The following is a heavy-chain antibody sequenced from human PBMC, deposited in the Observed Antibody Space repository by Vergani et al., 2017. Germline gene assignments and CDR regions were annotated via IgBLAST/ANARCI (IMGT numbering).Heavy chain of an antibody. CDR2: IRYDGSNK. CDR3: AKDHSRWSSGWSNGDY. V-gene: IGHV3-30*02. D-gene: IGHD6-19*01. CDR1: GFTFSSYG. Sequence: QVQLVESGGGVVQPGGSLRLSCAASGFTFSSYGMHWVRQAPGKGLEWVAFIRYDGSNKYYADSVKGRFTISRDNSKNTLYLQMNSLRAEDTALYYCAKDHSRWSSGWSNGDYWGQGTLVTVSS. J-gene: IGHJ4*02.